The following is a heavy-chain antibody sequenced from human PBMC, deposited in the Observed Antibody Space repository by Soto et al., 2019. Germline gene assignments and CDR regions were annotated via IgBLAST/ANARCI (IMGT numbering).Heavy chain of an antibody. CDR2: IYHTGNT. J-gene: IGHJ5*01. CDR3: ARDEYQLLSSVSWFDS. Sequence: KPSETLSLTCTVSGGSISDDSYWSWIRQIPGKGLEWIGYIYHTGNTYYNPSLRSRVSISVDKSKSQFSLKLISVTAADTAVYFCARDEYQLLSSVSWFDSWGQGTLVTVSS. CDR1: GGSISDDSY. V-gene: IGHV4-30-4*01. D-gene: IGHD2-2*01.